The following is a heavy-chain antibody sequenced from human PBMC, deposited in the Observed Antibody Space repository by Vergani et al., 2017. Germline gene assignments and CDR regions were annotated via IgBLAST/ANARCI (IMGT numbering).Heavy chain of an antibody. CDR3: ARSLWGSYYYYYGMDV. J-gene: IGHJ6*02. CDR1: GFTFSSYW. V-gene: IGHV3-7*01. D-gene: IGHD7-27*01. Sequence: EVQLVESGGGLVQPGRSLRLSCAASGFTFSSYWMSWVRQAPGKGLEWVANIKQDGSEKYYVDSVKGRFTISRDNAKNSLYRQMNSLRAEDTAVYYCARSLWGSYYYYYGMDVWGQGTTVTVSS. CDR2: IKQDGSEK.